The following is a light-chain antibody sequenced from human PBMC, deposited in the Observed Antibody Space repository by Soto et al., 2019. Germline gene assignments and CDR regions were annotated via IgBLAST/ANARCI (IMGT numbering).Light chain of an antibody. CDR1: QGIGKD. Sequence: DIQMTQSPSSLSASVGDRVTITCRASQGIGKDLGWYQQKPGKAPKRLMYAASSLQSGVPSRFSGSGSGTEFTLTISSMQPEDFATYYCLQHNRYPLTFGGGTKVETK. CDR3: LQHNRYPLT. CDR2: AAS. J-gene: IGKJ4*01. V-gene: IGKV1-17*01.